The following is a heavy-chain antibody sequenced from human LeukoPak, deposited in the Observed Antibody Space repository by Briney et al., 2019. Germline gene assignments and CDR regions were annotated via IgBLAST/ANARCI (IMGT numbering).Heavy chain of an antibody. Sequence: ASVTVSFKASGYTFTIYGISWVRQAPGQGLEWMGWISAYNGNTNYTQKLQGRVTMTTDTSTSTAYMELRSLRSDDTAVYYCARRGVSEGLFDYWGQGTLVTVSS. CDR1: GYTFTIYG. V-gene: IGHV1-18*01. D-gene: IGHD3-16*01. CDR3: ARRGVSEGLFDY. J-gene: IGHJ4*02. CDR2: ISAYNGNT.